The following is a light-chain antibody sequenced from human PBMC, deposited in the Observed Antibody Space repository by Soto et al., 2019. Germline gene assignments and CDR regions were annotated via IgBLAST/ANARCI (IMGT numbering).Light chain of an antibody. CDR2: DAA. V-gene: IGKV3-11*01. CDR3: QVRSNWPPIT. J-gene: IGKJ5*01. Sequence: EVVLTQSPATLSLSPGERATLSCRASQSVSNSLAWCQHKPGQAPRLLIYDAANRATGIPARFSGSGSGTDFALTISSLEPEDFAVYYCQVRSNWPPITFGQGTRLEIK. CDR1: QSVSNS.